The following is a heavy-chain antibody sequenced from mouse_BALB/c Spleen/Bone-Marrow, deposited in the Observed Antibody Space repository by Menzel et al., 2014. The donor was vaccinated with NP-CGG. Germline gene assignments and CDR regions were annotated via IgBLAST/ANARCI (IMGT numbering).Heavy chain of an antibody. CDR3: VKGVYGNTFAY. CDR1: GYSFTGYY. J-gene: IGHJ3*01. D-gene: IGHD2-1*01. V-gene: IGHV1S34*01. Sequence: LVKTGASVKISCEASGYSFTGYYMHWVKQSHGKSLEWIGYISCYNGATSYNQKFKGKATFTVDTSSSTAYMQFNSLTSEDSAVYYCVKGVYGNTFAYWGQGTLVTVSA. CDR2: ISCYNGAT.